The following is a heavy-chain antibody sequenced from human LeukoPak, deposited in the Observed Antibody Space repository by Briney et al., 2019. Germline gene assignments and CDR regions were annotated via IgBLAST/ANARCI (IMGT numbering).Heavy chain of an antibody. CDR3: ARTGSGWDTAPRFDY. CDR2: IYATGST. D-gene: IGHD6-19*01. V-gene: IGHV4-4*07. CDR1: AGSISGYY. Sequence: SETLSLTCTVSAGSISGYYWSWLRQPAGKGLEWIGRIYATGSTDYNPSLKSRVTMSVDGSKNQVSLRLNSVTAADTAVYYCARTGSGWDTAPRFDYWGQGTLVTVSS. J-gene: IGHJ4*02.